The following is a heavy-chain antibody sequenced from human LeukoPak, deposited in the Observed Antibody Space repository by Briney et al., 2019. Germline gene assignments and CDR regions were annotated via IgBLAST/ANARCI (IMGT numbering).Heavy chain of an antibody. CDR1: GGSFSGYY. J-gene: IGHJ4*02. Sequence: KPSETLSLTCAVYGGSFSGYYWSWIRQPPGKGLEWIGEINHSGSTNYNPSLKSRVTISVDTSKNQFSLKLSSVTAADTAVYYCASTAVAETGPFDYWGQGTLVTVSS. CDR3: ASTAVAETGPFDY. CDR2: INHSGST. D-gene: IGHD6-19*01. V-gene: IGHV4-34*01.